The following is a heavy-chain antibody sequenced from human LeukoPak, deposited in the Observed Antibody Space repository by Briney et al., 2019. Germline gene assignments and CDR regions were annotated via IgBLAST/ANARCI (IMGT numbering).Heavy chain of an antibody. CDR3: ARDLRSGWFDP. J-gene: IGHJ5*02. Sequence: GGSLRLSCAASGFTFSSYWMSWVRQAPGKGLEWVSVIYGGGSAYYADSVKGRFTISRDNSKNTLYLQMNSLRAEDTAVYYCARDLRSGWFDPWGQGTLVTVSS. CDR2: IYGGGSA. CDR1: GFTFSSYW. V-gene: IGHV3-53*01. D-gene: IGHD3-3*01.